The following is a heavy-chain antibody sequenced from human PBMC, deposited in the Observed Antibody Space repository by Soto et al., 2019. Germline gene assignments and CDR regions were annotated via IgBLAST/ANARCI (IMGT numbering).Heavy chain of an antibody. CDR2: ISYDGSNK. J-gene: IGHJ6*02. V-gene: IGHV3-30-3*01. CDR1: GFTFSSYA. D-gene: IGHD3-3*01. CDR3: ARDYLGDFWSGYYLPYYGMDV. Sequence: GGSLRLSCAASGFTFSSYAMHWVRQAPGKGLEWVAVISYDGSNKYYADSVKGRFTISRDNSKNTLYLQMNSLRAEDTAVYYCARDYLGDFWSGYYLPYYGMDVWGQGTTVTVSS.